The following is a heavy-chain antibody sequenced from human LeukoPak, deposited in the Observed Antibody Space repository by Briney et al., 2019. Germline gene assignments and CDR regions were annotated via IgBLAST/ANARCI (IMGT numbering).Heavy chain of an antibody. D-gene: IGHD3-22*01. CDR3: ARDADGGSSGYYYVGSDY. Sequence: ASVKVSCKASGYTFTSYHIHWVRQAPGQGLEWMGIINPSDGSTSYAQKFQGRVTMTRDTSASTVYMELSSLRSEDTAVYYCARDADGGSSGYYYVGSDYWGQGTLVTVSS. CDR1: GYTFTSYH. CDR2: INPSDGST. V-gene: IGHV1-46*01. J-gene: IGHJ4*02.